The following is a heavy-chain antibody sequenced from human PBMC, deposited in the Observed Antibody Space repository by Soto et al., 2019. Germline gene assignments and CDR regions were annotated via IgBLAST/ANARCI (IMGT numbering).Heavy chain of an antibody. CDR1: GFIFRKYA. CDR2: ISGSGAST. CDR3: AKRSDFCGGGSCSYYFDY. J-gene: IGHJ4*02. Sequence: PGGSLRLSCAACGFIFRKYAMRWGREAPGKWLEWVSCISGSGASTYFADSVKGRFTISRDNSKNMVSLQMNSLRAEDTAVYYCAKRSDFCGGGSCSYYFDYWGQGTLVTVSS. D-gene: IGHD2-15*01. V-gene: IGHV3-23*01.